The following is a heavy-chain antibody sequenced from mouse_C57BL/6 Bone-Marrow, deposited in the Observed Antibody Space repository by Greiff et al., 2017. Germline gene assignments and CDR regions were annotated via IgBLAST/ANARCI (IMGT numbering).Heavy chain of an antibody. J-gene: IGHJ1*03. V-gene: IGHV6-6*01. Sequence: DVKLVESGGGLVQPGASMKLSCAASGFTFSDAWMDWVRQCPEEGLEWVAEIINKDNNHTTYYAESGKGRFTISRDDSKSSVYLQMNSLRAEDTGKYYCSRKEITTVGGWYLDYWGTGTTVTVSS. CDR3: SRKEITTVGGWYLDY. CDR1: GFTFSDAW. D-gene: IGHD1-1*01. CDR2: IINKDNNHTT.